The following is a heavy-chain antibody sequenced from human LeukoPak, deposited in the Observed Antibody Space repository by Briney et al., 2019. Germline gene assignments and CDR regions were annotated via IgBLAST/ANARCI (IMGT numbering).Heavy chain of an antibody. Sequence: ASVKVSCKASGYTFTSYGISWVRQAPGQGLEWMGWMSAYNGNTNYAQKLQGRVTMTTDTSTSTAYMELRSLRSDDTAVYYCARDLITMVRGALNWFDPWGQGTLVTVSS. J-gene: IGHJ5*02. V-gene: IGHV1-18*01. CDR2: MSAYNGNT. CDR1: GYTFTSYG. D-gene: IGHD3-10*01. CDR3: ARDLITMVRGALNWFDP.